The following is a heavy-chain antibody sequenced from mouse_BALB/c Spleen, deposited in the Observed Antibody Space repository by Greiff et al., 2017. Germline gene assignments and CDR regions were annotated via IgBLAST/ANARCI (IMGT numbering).Heavy chain of an antibody. CDR3: ARAPNYGAWFAY. CDR2: INPSTGYT. V-gene: IGHV1-7*01. CDR1: GYTFTSYW. D-gene: IGHD1-2*01. J-gene: IGHJ3*01. Sequence: QVQLQQSGAELAKPGASVKMSCKASGYTFTSYWMHWVKQRPGQGLEWIGYINPSTGYTEYNQKFKDKATLTADKSSSTAYMQLSSLTSEDSAVYYCARAPNYGAWFAYWGQGTLVTVSA.